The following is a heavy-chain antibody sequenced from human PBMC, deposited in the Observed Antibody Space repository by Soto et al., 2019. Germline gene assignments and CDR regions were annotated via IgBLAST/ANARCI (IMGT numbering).Heavy chain of an antibody. J-gene: IGHJ4*02. CDR2: MNPNSGDT. V-gene: IGHV1-8*01. CDR3: TRSRGGTGVHFDY. Sequence: GSSVKVSCKTSGYTFTDNDINWVRQATGQGPEWMGWMNPNSGDTGYVQNFQGRVTMTRSTSINTAYMEVNSLTSEDTAVYFCTRSRGGTGVHFDYWGQGTPVTVSS. D-gene: IGHD7-27*01. CDR1: GYTFTDND.